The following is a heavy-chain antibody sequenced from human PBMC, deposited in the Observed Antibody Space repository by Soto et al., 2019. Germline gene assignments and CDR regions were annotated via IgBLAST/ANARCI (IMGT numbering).Heavy chain of an antibody. D-gene: IGHD6-13*01. CDR2: ISAYNGNT. Sequence: QVQLVQSGAEVKKPGASVKVSCKASGYTFTSYGISWVRQAPGQGLEWMGWISAYNGNTNYAQKLQGRVTMTTDTTAGTGHMEPRGLRTDATGGYYGGGGGGGGIAAMYYYYGMDVWGQGTTVTVSS. CDR3: GGGGGGGIAAMYYYYGMDV. V-gene: IGHV1-18*01. CDR1: GYTFTSYG. J-gene: IGHJ6*02.